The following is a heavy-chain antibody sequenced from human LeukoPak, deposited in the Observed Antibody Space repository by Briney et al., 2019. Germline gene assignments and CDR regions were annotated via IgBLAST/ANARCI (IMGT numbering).Heavy chain of an antibody. CDR3: ARLPYGNYYYYYMDV. CDR2: INHSGST. V-gene: IGHV4-34*01. D-gene: IGHD4-17*01. J-gene: IGHJ6*03. Sequence: RPSETLSLTCAVYDGSFSGYYWSWIRQPPGKGLEWIGEINHSGSTNYNPSLKSRVTISLDTSKSQFSLKVRYVTAADTAVYYCARLPYGNYYYYYMDVWGKGTTVTISS. CDR1: DGSFSGYY.